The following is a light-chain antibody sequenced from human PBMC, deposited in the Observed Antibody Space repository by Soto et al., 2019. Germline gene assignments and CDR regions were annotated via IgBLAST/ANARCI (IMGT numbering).Light chain of an antibody. J-gene: IGLJ2*01. V-gene: IGLV2-8*01. CDR3: SSYAGSNNLV. CDR2: EVS. Sequence: QSALTQPPSASGSPGQSVXLSCTGTSSDVGGYNYVSWYQQHPGKAPKLMIYEVSKRPSGVPDRFSGSKSGNTASLTVSGLQAEDEADYYCSSYAGSNNLVFGGGTKLTVL. CDR1: SSDVGGYNY.